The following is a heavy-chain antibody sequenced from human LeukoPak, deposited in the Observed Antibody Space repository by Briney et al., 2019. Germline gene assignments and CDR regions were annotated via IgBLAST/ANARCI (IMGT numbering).Heavy chain of an antibody. J-gene: IGHJ4*02. CDR1: GFTFSSYA. CDR2: ISGSGGST. Sequence: GASLRLSCAASGFTFSSYAMSRVRQAPGKGLEWVSAISGSGGSTYYADSVKGRFTISRDDSKNTLYLQMNSLRAEDTAVYYCAKDVRITIFGVVIRYFDYWGQGTLVTVSS. CDR3: AKDVRITIFGVVIRYFDY. D-gene: IGHD3-3*01. V-gene: IGHV3-23*01.